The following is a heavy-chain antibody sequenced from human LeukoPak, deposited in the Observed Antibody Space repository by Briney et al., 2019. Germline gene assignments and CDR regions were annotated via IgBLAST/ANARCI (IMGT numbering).Heavy chain of an antibody. CDR1: GFTVSSNY. CDR3: ARDRGYSSSPGDY. D-gene: IGHD6-6*01. Sequence: QAGGSLRLSCAASGFTVSSNYMSWVRQAPGKGLEWVSVIYSGGSTYYADSVKGRFTISRDNSKNTLYLQMNSLRAEGTAVYYCARDRGYSSSPGDYWGQGTLVTVSS. CDR2: IYSGGST. V-gene: IGHV3-66*02. J-gene: IGHJ4*02.